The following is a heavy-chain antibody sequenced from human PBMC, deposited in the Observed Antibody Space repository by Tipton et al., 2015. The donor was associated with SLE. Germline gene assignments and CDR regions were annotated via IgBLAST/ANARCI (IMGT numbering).Heavy chain of an antibody. CDR3: AKGGYDNWFDP. CDR2: IYYSGST. Sequence: TLSLTCTVSGGSISSSSYYWSWIRQPPGKGLEWIGYIYYSGSTNYIPSLKSRVTISVDTSKNQFSLKLSSATAADTAVYYCAKGGYDNWFDPWGQGTLVTVSS. CDR1: GGSISSSSYY. V-gene: IGHV4-61*01. J-gene: IGHJ5*02. D-gene: IGHD5-12*01.